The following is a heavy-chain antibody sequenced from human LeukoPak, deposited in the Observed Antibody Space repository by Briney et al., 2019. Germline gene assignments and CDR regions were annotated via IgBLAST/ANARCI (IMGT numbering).Heavy chain of an antibody. CDR2: VTNSGDIT. CDR1: GFTFSSYA. J-gene: IGHJ4*02. Sequence: GGSLRLSCAASGFTFSSYAMSWVRQAPGKGLEWVSGVTNSGDITYYADSVKGRFTISRDSSKNTLYLQMNSLRADDTAVYYCAKNLYYDILTTWDYWGQGTLVTVSS. CDR3: AKNLYYDILTTWDY. D-gene: IGHD3-9*01. V-gene: IGHV3-23*05.